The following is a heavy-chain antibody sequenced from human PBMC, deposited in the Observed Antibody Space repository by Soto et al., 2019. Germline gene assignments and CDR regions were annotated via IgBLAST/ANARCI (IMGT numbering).Heavy chain of an antibody. CDR1: GFIFGTYG. Sequence: QSGGSLRLSCTASGFIFGTYGMHWVRQAPGKGLEWVAVVWYDGSDKYYADSVKGRFTASRDNYKNTMSLQMDSLRAEDTAIYYCARGVGLVLGRDSFDHWGQGTPVTVSS. CDR3: ARGVGLVLGRDSFDH. CDR2: VWYDGSDK. D-gene: IGHD3-22*01. J-gene: IGHJ4*02. V-gene: IGHV3-33*01.